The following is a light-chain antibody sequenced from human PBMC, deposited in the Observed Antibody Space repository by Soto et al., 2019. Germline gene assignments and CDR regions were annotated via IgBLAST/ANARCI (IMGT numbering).Light chain of an antibody. J-gene: IGKJ3*01. CDR2: AAS. CDR3: QQSYSTLFT. V-gene: IGKV1D-12*01. CDR1: QDSSTW. Sequence: DIQLTQSPSSVSASVGDTVTITCRASQDSSTWLAWYQQRPGQAPKLLVYAASTLQSGVPSRFSGSGSGTEFTLTINSLQHEDFATYYCQQSYSTLFTFGPGTKVDIK.